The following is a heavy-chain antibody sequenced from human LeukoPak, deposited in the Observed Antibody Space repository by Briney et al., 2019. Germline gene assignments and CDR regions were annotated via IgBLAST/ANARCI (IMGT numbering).Heavy chain of an antibody. D-gene: IGHD3-3*01. J-gene: IGHJ5*02. Sequence: GRTLSLSCVASGFTLSRSYMSWVPRPPGKGLEGISVIYFTGTPKYADSVAGRFTNSTDKSKNTVDLQTNQLSPEDTAVSYCPRNSAYHFCSGYYLGGVDPWGQGTLVTVSS. CDR1: GFTLSRSY. V-gene: IGHV3-66*02. CDR2: IYFTGTP. CDR3: PRNSAYHFCSGYYLGGVDP.